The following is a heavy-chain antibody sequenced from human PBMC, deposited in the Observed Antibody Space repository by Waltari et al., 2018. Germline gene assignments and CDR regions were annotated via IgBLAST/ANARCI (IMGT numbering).Heavy chain of an antibody. CDR2: IIPIFGTA. CDR1: GRTFSSYA. J-gene: IGHJ4*02. V-gene: IGHV1-69*08. Sequence: QVQLVQSGAEVKKSGSSVKVSCQAYGRTFSSYAIRWVPQAPGQGLEWWGRIIPIFGTANYAQKFQGGVTITANKSTSTAYMELSSLRSEDTAVCYCASDPSLPLRFDYWGQGTLVTVSS. CDR3: ASDPSLPLRFDY. D-gene: IGHD4-17*01.